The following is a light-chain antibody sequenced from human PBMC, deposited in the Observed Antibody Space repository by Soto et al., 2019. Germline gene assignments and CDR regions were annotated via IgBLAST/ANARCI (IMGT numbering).Light chain of an antibody. V-gene: IGKV3-15*01. Sequence: IVMTQSPATLSVSHGERATLSCRASQSVSSNLAWYQQKPGQAPRLLIYGASTRATGIPARFSGSGSGTEFTLTISSLQSEDFAVYYCQQYNNWPAWTFGQGTKVDI. CDR1: QSVSSN. CDR3: QQYNNWPAWT. J-gene: IGKJ1*01. CDR2: GAS.